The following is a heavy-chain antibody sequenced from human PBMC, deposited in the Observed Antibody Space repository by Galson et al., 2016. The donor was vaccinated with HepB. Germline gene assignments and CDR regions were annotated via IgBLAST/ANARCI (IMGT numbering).Heavy chain of an antibody. Sequence: SLRLSCAASGFSVSSHYMTWVRQAPGKGLQWVSTIYRDDNTYYAASVKGRFTISRDLSKNTLFLQMNSLRAEDTSMYYCAGETAAAVNWFFDLWGRSTLVTVSS. V-gene: IGHV3-53*01. D-gene: IGHD6-13*01. CDR2: IYRDDNT. CDR3: AGETAAAVNWFFDL. CDR1: GFSVSSHY. J-gene: IGHJ2*01.